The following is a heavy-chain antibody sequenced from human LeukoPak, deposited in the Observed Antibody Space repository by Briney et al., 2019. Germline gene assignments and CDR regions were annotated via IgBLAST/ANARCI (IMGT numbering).Heavy chain of an antibody. Sequence: GGSLRLSCAASGFAFSSYAMSWVRQPPGKGLEWVSDISGSGGSTHYADSVKGRFTISRDNSKNTLSLQMNSLRAEDTAVYYCAKESDISGWYGVDYWGQGTLVTVSS. CDR3: AKESDISGWYGVDY. CDR2: ISGSGGST. D-gene: IGHD6-19*01. V-gene: IGHV3-23*01. CDR1: GFAFSSYA. J-gene: IGHJ4*02.